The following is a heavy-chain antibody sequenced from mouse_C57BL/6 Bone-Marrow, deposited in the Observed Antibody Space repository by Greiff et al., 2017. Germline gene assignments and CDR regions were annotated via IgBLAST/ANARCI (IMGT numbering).Heavy chain of an antibody. Sequence: EVKLQESGPGLVKPSQSLSLTCSVTGYSITSGYYWNWIRQFPGNKLEWMGYISYDGSNNYNPSLKNRISITRDTSKNQFFLKLNSVTTEDTATYYCARGDYGSRRDYWGKGTTLTVSS. CDR2: ISYDGSN. CDR3: ARGDYGSRRDY. V-gene: IGHV3-6*01. D-gene: IGHD1-1*01. CDR1: GYSITSGYY. J-gene: IGHJ2*01.